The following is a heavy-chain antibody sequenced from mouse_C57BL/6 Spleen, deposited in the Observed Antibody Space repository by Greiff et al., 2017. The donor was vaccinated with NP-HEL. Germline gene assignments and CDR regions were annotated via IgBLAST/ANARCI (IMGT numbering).Heavy chain of an antibody. CDR2: IDPETGGT. D-gene: IGHD2-1*01. V-gene: IGHV1-15*01. J-gene: IGHJ2*01. CDR3: TRYVTTFFDY. Sequence: QVQLKESGAELVRPGASVTLSCKASGYTFTDYEMHWVKQTPVHGLEWIGAIDPETGGTAYNQKFKGKAILTADKSSSTAYMELRSLTSEDSAVYYCTRYVTTFFDYWGQGTTLTVSS. CDR1: GYTFTDYE.